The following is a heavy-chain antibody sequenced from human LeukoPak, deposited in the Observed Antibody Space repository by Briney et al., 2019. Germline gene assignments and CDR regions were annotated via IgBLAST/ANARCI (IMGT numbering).Heavy chain of an antibody. CDR2: ISGSGGGT. CDR3: ARLSSWVFEI. Sequence: GGSLRLSCAASGFTFGSYAMSWVRQAPGKGLEWVSVISGSGGGTYYADSVKGRFTISRDNSRNTLSLQMNSLRAEDTAVYFCARLSSWVFEIWGQGTMVTVSS. CDR1: GFTFGSYA. J-gene: IGHJ3*02. V-gene: IGHV3-23*01. D-gene: IGHD2-21*02.